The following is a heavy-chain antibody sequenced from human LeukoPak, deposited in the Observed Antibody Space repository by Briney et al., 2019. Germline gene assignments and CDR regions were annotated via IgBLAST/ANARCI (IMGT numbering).Heavy chain of an antibody. CDR2: IYSGGST. CDR1: GFTVSSNY. J-gene: IGHJ4*02. D-gene: IGHD3-16*02. V-gene: IGHV3-53*01. CDR3: ASYGAFGGVIAATEYYFDY. Sequence: PGGSLRLSCAASGFTVSSNYMSWVRQAPGKGLEWVSVIYSGGSTYYADSVKGRFTISRNNSKNTLYLQMNSLRAEDTAVYYCASYGAFGGVIAATEYYFDYWGQGTLVTVSS.